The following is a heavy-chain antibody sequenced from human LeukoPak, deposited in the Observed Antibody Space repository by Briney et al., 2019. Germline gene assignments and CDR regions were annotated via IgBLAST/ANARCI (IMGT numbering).Heavy chain of an antibody. Sequence: SGTLSLTCAVSGGSITSYYWSWIRQPPGKGLEWIGYIYYSGTTNYNPSLKSRVTISIDTSKTQFSLKLTSVTAADTAVYYCARADGRSEGYWGQGTLVTVSS. CDR3: ARADGRSEGY. CDR2: IYYSGTT. J-gene: IGHJ4*02. CDR1: GGSITSYY. V-gene: IGHV4-59*08.